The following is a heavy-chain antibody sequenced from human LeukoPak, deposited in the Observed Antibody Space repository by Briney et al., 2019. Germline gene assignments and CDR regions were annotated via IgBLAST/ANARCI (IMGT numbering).Heavy chain of an antibody. CDR2: TYYRSKWYN. Sequence: PSQTLSLTCAISGDSVSRNTAGWNWIRQSPSRGLEWLGRTYYRSKWYNDYAVSVKSRITINPDTSKNQFSLQLNSVTPEDTAVYYCARASPNVHDAFDIWGKGTTVTVSS. CDR3: ARASPNVHDAFDI. D-gene: IGHD1-1*01. CDR1: GDSVSRNTAG. V-gene: IGHV6-1*01. J-gene: IGHJ3*02.